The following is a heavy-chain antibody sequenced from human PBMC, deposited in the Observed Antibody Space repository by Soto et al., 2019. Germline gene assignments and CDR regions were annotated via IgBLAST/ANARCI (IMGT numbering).Heavy chain of an antibody. CDR2: INPNSGGT. V-gene: IGHV1-2*04. CDR3: ARVLSWGLEYSSSSYGMDV. J-gene: IGHJ6*02. Sequence: GASVKFSCKASGYTFTGYYTHWVRQAPGQGLEWMGWINPNSGGTNYAQKFQGWVTMTRDTSISTAYMELSRLRSDDTAVYYCARVLSWGLEYSSSSYGMDVWGQGTTVTVSS. CDR1: GYTFTGYY. D-gene: IGHD6-6*01.